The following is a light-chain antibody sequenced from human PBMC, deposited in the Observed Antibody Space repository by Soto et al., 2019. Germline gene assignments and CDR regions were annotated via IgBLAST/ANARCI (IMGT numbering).Light chain of an antibody. J-gene: IGKJ2*01. V-gene: IGKV1-39*01. CDR1: QTIDNY. CDR3: QQTYTIPFA. Sequence: DMQMTQSPSSLSASVGDRVTITCRPSQTIDNYLNWYQHKPGKAPKLLIYGASTLQSGVSSRFTDSASGTDFTLTIDNLQAEDFATYYWQQTYTIPFAFGQGTKLEI. CDR2: GAS.